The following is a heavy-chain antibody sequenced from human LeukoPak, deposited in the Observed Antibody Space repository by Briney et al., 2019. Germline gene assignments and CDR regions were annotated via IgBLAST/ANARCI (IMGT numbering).Heavy chain of an antibody. V-gene: IGHV4-4*07. D-gene: IGHD4-17*01. CDR1: GGSISSYY. CDR3: ARDQLYGSYYYYYMDV. J-gene: IGHJ6*03. Sequence: SETLSLTCTVSGGSISSYYWSWIRQPAGKGLEWIGRIYTSESTNYNPSLKSRVTMSVDTSKNQFSLKLSSVTAPDTAVYYCARDQLYGSYYYYYMDVWGKGTTVTVSS. CDR2: IYTSEST.